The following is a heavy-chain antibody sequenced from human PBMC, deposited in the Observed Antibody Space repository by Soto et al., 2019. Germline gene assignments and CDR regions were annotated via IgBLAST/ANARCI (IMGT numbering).Heavy chain of an antibody. CDR2: VTHSGTA. D-gene: IGHD6-19*01. Sequence: LSLTCAVSGGSIDSGAFSLSWIRQPPGKGLEWIGYVTHSGTAYSIPSLNGRLTLSVDSSQTQFSLKLTSVTAADSAFYYCARIHWAQSSLDYWGRGILVTVSS. CDR1: GGSIDSGAFS. J-gene: IGHJ4*02. CDR3: ARIHWAQSSLDY. V-gene: IGHV4-30-2*01.